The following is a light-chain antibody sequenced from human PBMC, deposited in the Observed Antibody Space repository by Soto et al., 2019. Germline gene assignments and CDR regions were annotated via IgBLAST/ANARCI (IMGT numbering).Light chain of an antibody. CDR1: QSVSSSY. Sequence: EIVLTQSPGTLSLSPGERDTLSCRASQSVSSSYLAWYQQKPGQAPRLLIYRASSRATGIPDRFSGSGSGTDFTLTISRLEPEDFAVYYCQQYGSSPQTFGQGTKVEIK. J-gene: IGKJ1*01. CDR3: QQYGSSPQT. CDR2: RAS. V-gene: IGKV3-20*01.